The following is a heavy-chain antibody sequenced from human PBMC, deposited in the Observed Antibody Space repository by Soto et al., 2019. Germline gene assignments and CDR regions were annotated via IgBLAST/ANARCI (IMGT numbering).Heavy chain of an antibody. CDR1: GGSISSGGYY. D-gene: IGHD6-6*01. J-gene: IGHJ6*02. CDR3: ARADSWSSGMDV. Sequence: NPSETLSLTCTVSGGSISSGGYYWSWIRQHPGKGLEWIGYIYYSGSTYYNPSLKSRVTISVDTSKNQFSLKLSSVTAADTAVYYCARADSWSSGMDVWGQGTTVTVSS. CDR2: IYYSGST. V-gene: IGHV4-31*03.